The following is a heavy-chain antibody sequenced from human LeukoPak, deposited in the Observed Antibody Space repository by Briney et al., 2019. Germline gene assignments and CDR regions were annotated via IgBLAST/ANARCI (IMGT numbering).Heavy chain of an antibody. Sequence: GGSLRLSCAASGFTFSSYAMSWVRQAPGKGLEWVSAISGSGGSTYYADSVKGRFTISRDNSKNTLYLQMNSLRAEDTAVYYCARLHLPGYVWGSYRPLYYFDYWGQGTLVTVSS. CDR2: ISGSGGST. V-gene: IGHV3-23*01. CDR1: GFTFSSYA. CDR3: ARLHLPGYVWGSYRPLYYFDY. J-gene: IGHJ4*02. D-gene: IGHD3-16*02.